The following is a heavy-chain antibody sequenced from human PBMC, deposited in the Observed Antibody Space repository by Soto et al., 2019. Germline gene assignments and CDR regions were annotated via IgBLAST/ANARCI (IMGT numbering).Heavy chain of an antibody. CDR1: GFIFSKYA. J-gene: IGHJ6*02. Sequence: DVQLLESGGGLVQPGGSLRLSCAASGFIFSKYALSWVRQAPGKGLEWVSKINGNSGSTHYADSVKGRFTISRDNSKNTVFLEMKNLRAEDTAVYYCAKDRGDRGYTRAYGGMDVWGQGTTVTVSS. V-gene: IGHV3-23*01. CDR2: INGNSGST. D-gene: IGHD5-12*01. CDR3: AKDRGDRGYTRAYGGMDV.